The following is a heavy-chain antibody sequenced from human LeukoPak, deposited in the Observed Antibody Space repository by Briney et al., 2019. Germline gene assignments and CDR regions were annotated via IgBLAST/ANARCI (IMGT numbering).Heavy chain of an antibody. CDR3: AKSAVGATTYQFFDY. V-gene: IGHV3-23*01. Sequence: PGGCLRLSCVASGFASSNYATSWVRQAPGKGLAWVSAISGSGGNTYYTDSVKGRFTISRDNSKTTLYLQMNSLRAEDTAVYYCAKSAVGATTYQFFDYWGQGTLVTVSS. D-gene: IGHD1-26*01. J-gene: IGHJ4*02. CDR2: ISGSGGNT. CDR1: GFASSNYA.